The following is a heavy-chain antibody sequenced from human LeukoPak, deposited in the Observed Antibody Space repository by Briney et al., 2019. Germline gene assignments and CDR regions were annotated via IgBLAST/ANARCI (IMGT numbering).Heavy chain of an antibody. CDR2: ISSSSSYI. Sequence: GGSLRLSCAASGFTFSSYSMNWVRQAPGKGLEWVSSISSSSSYIYYADSVKGRFTISRDNAKNSLYLQMNSLRAEDTAVYYCARSSRSSGFIISYYVDVWGKGTTVTVSS. CDR1: GFTFSSYS. J-gene: IGHJ6*03. D-gene: IGHD3-3*01. CDR3: ARSSRSSGFIISYYVDV. V-gene: IGHV3-21*01.